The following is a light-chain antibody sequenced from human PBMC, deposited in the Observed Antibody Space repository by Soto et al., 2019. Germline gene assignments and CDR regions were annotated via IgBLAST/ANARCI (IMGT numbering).Light chain of an antibody. V-gene: IGKV3-15*01. CDR3: QQYKYWPPYT. Sequence: EIVMTQSAATLSVSPGERATLSCRASQSITNNLARYHQRPGHAPRLLIYGASTRAPGIPARFSGSGSGTEFTLTISSLQSEDFAFYYCQQYKYWPPYTFGQGTKLEIK. CDR2: GAS. CDR1: QSITNN. J-gene: IGKJ2*01.